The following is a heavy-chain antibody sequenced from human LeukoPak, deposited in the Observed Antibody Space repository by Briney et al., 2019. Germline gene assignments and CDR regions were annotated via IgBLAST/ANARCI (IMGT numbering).Heavy chain of an antibody. J-gene: IGHJ4*02. D-gene: IGHD6-19*01. CDR1: GFTFSSYG. CDR3: AKDHIAVAGPHEFDY. Sequence: GGSLRLSCAASGFTFSSYGMHWVRQAPGKGLEWVAFIRYDGSNKYYADSVKGRFTISRDNSKNTLYLQMNSLRAEDTAVYYCAKDHIAVAGPHEFDYWGQGTLVTVSS. CDR2: IRYDGSNK. V-gene: IGHV3-30*02.